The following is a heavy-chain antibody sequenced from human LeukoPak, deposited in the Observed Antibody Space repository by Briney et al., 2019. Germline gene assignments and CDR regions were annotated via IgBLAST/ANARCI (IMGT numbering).Heavy chain of an antibody. D-gene: IGHD6-13*01. CDR1: GYSFNSFC. J-gene: IGHJ5*02. V-gene: IGHV1-18*01. CDR3: ARAVTGHSSSWYNWFDP. Sequence: GASVKVSCKASGYSFNSFCITWVRQAPGQGLEWMGWINGNNGNTNYAQNLQGRVTMTTDTSTSTANMELRSLRSDDTAVYYCARAVTGHSSSWYNWFDPWGQGTLVTVSS. CDR2: INGNNGNT.